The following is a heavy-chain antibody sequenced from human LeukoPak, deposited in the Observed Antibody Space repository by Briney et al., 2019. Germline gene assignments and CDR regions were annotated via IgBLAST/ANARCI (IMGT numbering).Heavy chain of an antibody. D-gene: IGHD6-13*01. J-gene: IGHJ4*02. CDR1: GFTFSSYC. CDR3: ARGPWYSSSWYDY. CDR2: IKQDESEK. V-gene: IGHV3-7*05. Sequence: PGGSLRLSCAASGFTFSSYCMSWVRQAPGTGLEWVATIKQDESEKYYADSVKGRFTISRDNTKNSLYLQMNGLRAEDTAVYYCARGPWYSSSWYDYWGQGTLVTVSS.